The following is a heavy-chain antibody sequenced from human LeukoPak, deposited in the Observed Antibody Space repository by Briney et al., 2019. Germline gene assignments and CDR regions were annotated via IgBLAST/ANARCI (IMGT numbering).Heavy chain of an antibody. J-gene: IGHJ4*02. Sequence: SETLTLTCTVSGGSISRSTYYWGWIRQPPGKGLEWIANIYYTGTTLYNPSLKSRVTMSVDASKNQFSLKLTSVTAADTAVYYCARVFDSYYHFDYWGQGTLVTVSS. CDR1: GGSISRSTYY. V-gene: IGHV4-39*07. CDR2: IYYTGTT. D-gene: IGHD1-26*01. CDR3: ARVFDSYYHFDY.